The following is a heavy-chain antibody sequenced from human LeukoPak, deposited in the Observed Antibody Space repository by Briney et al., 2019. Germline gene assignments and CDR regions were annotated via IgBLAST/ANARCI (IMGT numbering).Heavy chain of an antibody. V-gene: IGHV4-30-2*01. CDR3: ASLTDDYGDPYFDY. D-gene: IGHD4-17*01. CDR1: GGSISSGGYS. CDR2: IYHSGST. Sequence: SETLSLTCAVSGGSISSGGYSWGWIRQPPGKGLEWIGYIYHSGSTYYNPSLKSRVTISVDRSKNQFSLKLSSVTAADTAVYYCASLTDDYGDPYFDYWGQGTLVTVSS. J-gene: IGHJ4*02.